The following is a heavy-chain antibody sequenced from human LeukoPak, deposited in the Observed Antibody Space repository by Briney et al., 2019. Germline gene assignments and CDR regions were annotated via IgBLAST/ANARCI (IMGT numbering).Heavy chain of an antibody. V-gene: IGHV3-21*04. D-gene: IGHD3/OR15-3a*01. CDR2: ISSSGSYI. Sequence: GGSLRLSCAASGFTFSTYSMNWVRQAPGKGLEWVSYISSSGSYIYNADSVKGRITISRDNAKNSLYLQMNSLRAEDTAMYYCAKVRDTRDWYKDAFDIWGQGTRVTVSS. CDR1: GFTFSTYS. CDR3: AKVRDTRDWYKDAFDI. J-gene: IGHJ3*02.